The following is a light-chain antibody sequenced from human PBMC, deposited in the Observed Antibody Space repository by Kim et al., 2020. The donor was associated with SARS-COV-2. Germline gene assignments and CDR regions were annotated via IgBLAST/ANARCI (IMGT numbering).Light chain of an antibody. CDR1: QSVSSSC. Sequence: EIVLTQSPGTLSLSPGERATLSCRASQSVSSSCLAWYQQKPGQAPRLLIYGASSRATGVPDRFSGSGSGTDFTLTITRLEPEDFAVYYCQQYNNSPHTFGQRTKV. J-gene: IGKJ1*01. CDR3: QQYNNSPHT. CDR2: GAS. V-gene: IGKV3-20*01.